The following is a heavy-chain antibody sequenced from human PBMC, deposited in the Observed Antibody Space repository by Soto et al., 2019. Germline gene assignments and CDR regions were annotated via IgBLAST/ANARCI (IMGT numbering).Heavy chain of an antibody. CDR1: GGTFSSYA. CDR2: IIPIFGTA. CDR3: ARDHRNGGNSAHYYYGMDV. J-gene: IGHJ6*02. Sequence: SVKVSCKASGGTFSSYAISWVRQAPGQGLEWMGGIIPIFGTANYAQKFQGRVTITADESTSTAYMELSSLRSEDTAVYYCARDHRNGGNSAHYYYGMDVWGQGTMVTVSS. V-gene: IGHV1-69*13. D-gene: IGHD2-21*02.